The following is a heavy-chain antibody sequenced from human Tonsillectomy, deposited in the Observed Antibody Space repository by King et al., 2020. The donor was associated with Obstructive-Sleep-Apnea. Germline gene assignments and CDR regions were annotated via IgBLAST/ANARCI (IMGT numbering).Heavy chain of an antibody. CDR2: ICSSSIYI. CDR3: ARARGHYDILPGYYPGAFDI. Sequence: VQLVESGGGLVKPGGSLTLSCAASGFTFSSYSMNWVRQAPGKGLEWVSSICSSSIYIYYADSLKGRFTISRDNAKNSLYLQMNSLRAEDTAVYYCARARGHYDILPGYYPGAFDIWGQGTMVTVSS. CDR1: GFTFSSYS. V-gene: IGHV3-21*01. D-gene: IGHD3-9*01. J-gene: IGHJ3*02.